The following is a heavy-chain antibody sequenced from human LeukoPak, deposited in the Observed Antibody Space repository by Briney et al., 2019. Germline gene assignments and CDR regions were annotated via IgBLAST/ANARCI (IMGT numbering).Heavy chain of an antibody. CDR1: GGTFSSYA. CDR2: IIPIFGTA. V-gene: IGHV1-69*13. CDR3: ARDRPYCGGDCHDY. J-gene: IGHJ4*02. Sequence: GASVKVSCTASGGTFSSYAISWVRQAPGQGLEWMGGIIPIFGTANYAQKFQGRVTITADESTGTAYMELSSLRSEDTAVYYCARDRPYCGGDCHDYWGQGTLVTVSS. D-gene: IGHD2-21*02.